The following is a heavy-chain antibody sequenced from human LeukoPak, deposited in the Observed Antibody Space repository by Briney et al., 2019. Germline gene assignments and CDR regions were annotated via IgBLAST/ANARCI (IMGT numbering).Heavy chain of an antibody. V-gene: IGHV3-48*04. Sequence: GGTLRLSCAASGFTFSSYGMNWVRQAPGKGLEWVSYISSSGSTIYYADSVKGRFTISRDNAKNSLYLQMNSLRAEDTAVYYCARDGRIAALDYWGQGTLVTVSS. CDR3: ARDGRIAALDY. CDR2: ISSSGSTI. J-gene: IGHJ4*02. CDR1: GFTFSSYG. D-gene: IGHD6-13*01.